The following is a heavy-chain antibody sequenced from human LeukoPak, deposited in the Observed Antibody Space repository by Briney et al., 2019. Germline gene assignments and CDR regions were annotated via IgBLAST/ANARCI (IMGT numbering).Heavy chain of an antibody. D-gene: IGHD1-26*01. V-gene: IGHV4-38-2*02. CDR3: AKAYSGTYPHEAFDI. J-gene: IGHJ3*02. CDR2: FHHRGST. Sequence: SSETLSLTCTVSGYSISSGYYWGWIRQPPGKGLEWIGTFHHRGSTFQNPSLKSRFTISLDTSKNQFSLKLSAVTAADTAVYYCAKAYSGTYPHEAFDIWGQGTMVTVSS. CDR1: GYSISSGYY.